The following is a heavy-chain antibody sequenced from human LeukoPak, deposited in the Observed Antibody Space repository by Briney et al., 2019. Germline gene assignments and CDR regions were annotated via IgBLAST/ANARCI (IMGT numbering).Heavy chain of an antibody. Sequence: SETLSLTCAVYGGSFSGYYWSWIRQPPGKGLEWIGEINHSGSTNYNPSHKSRVTISVDTSKNQFSLKLSSVTAADTAVYYCARGAYDYVWGSYRYIDYWGQGTLVTVSS. CDR1: GGSFSGYY. CDR3: ARGAYDYVWGSYRYIDY. D-gene: IGHD3-16*02. V-gene: IGHV4-34*01. J-gene: IGHJ4*02. CDR2: INHSGST.